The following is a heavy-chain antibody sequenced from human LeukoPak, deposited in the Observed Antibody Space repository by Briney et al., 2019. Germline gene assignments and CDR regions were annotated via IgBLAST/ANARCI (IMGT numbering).Heavy chain of an antibody. J-gene: IGHJ3*02. CDR3: ARHRYHEASFDI. CDR2: IYHSGST. D-gene: IGHD2-2*01. Sequence: SETLSLTCAVSGYSISSGYYWGWIRQPPGKGLEWIGSIYHSGSTYYNPSLKSRVTISVDTSKNQFSLKLSPVTAADTAVYYCARHRYHEASFDIWGQGTMVTVSS. V-gene: IGHV4-38-2*01. CDR1: GYSISSGYY.